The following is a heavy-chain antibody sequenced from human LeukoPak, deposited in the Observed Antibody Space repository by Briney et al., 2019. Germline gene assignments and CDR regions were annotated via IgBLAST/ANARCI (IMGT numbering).Heavy chain of an antibody. D-gene: IGHD3-9*01. CDR3: AKDRVLRYFDWPTDY. CDR2: ISYDGSNK. Sequence: GSLRLSCAASGFTFSSYGMHWVRQAPGKGLEWVAVISYDGSNKYYADSVKGRFTISRDNSKNTLYLQMNSLRAEDTAVYYCAKDRVLRYFDWPTDYWGQGTLVTVSS. V-gene: IGHV3-30*18. CDR1: GFTFSSYG. J-gene: IGHJ4*02.